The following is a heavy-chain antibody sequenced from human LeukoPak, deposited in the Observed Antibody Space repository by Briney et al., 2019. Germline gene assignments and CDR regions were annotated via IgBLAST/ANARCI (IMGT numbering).Heavy chain of an antibody. CDR3: VREMGIVAA. CDR2: ISRSSSTK. V-gene: IGHV3-48*01. Sequence: GGALRHSCVAPGFTFGSYNMNWVGQAPGKGGEWVSYISRSSSTKYYADSVKGRFTISRDKAKNSLYLQMNSPRAADTAVYYSVREMGIVAAGGQGTL. D-gene: IGHD1-26*01. CDR1: GFTFGSYN. J-gene: IGHJ1*01.